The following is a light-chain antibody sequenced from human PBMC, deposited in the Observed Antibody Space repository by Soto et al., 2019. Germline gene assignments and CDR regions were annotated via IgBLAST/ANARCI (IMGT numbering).Light chain of an antibody. CDR1: SSDVGGYNY. CDR3: RSFAGSSTFVV. Sequence: QSVLTQPASVSGSPGQSITISCTGTSSDVGGYNYVSWYQQHPGKAPKLMIYEVSNRPSGVSNRFSGSKSGNTASLTISGLQAEDEADYYCRSFAGSSTFVVFGGGTKVTVL. V-gene: IGLV2-14*01. J-gene: IGLJ2*01. CDR2: EVS.